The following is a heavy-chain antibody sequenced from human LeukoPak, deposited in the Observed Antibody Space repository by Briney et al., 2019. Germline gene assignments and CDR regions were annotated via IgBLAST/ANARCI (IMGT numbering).Heavy chain of an antibody. CDR3: ARVLSRAGNWFDP. D-gene: IGHD2-8*02. V-gene: IGHV4-59*01. CDR2: IYYSGST. CDR1: SDSISSYY. J-gene: IGHJ5*02. Sequence: SETLSLTCTVSSDSISSYYWSWIRQPPGKGLDWIGYIYYSGSTNYNPSLKSRVTISVDTSRNQFSLKLRSVTAADTAVYYCARVLSRAGNWFDPWGQGTLVTVSS.